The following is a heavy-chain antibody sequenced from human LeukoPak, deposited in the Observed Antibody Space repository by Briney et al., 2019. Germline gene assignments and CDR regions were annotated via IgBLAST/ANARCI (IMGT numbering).Heavy chain of an antibody. J-gene: IGHJ4*02. CDR2: IYYSGST. D-gene: IGHD3-10*01. V-gene: IGHV4-59*02. CDR1: GGSVSSYY. Sequence: SETLSLTCTVSGGSVSSYYWSWIRQPPGKGLEWTGYIYYSGSTNYNPSLKSRVTISVDTFKNQFSLKLSSVTAADTAVYYCARGYYYGSGGYPFDYWGQGTLVTVSS. CDR3: ARGYYYGSGGYPFDY.